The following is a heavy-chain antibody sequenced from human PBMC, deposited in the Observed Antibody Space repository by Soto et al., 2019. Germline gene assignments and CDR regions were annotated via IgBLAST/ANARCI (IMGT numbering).Heavy chain of an antibody. CDR2: IKSKNDGGTT. CDR1: GFTFTNTW. V-gene: IGHV3-15*01. D-gene: IGHD6-13*01. J-gene: IGHJ6*02. Sequence: PGGSLRLSCTDSGFTFTNTWMSWVRQAPGKGLEWVGRIKSKNDGGTTDYAAPVKGRFTISRDDSKNTVYLQMNSLKAEDTAVYYCTAGGSSWLTNYYGMDVWGQGTTVTVSS. CDR3: TAGGSSWLTNYYGMDV.